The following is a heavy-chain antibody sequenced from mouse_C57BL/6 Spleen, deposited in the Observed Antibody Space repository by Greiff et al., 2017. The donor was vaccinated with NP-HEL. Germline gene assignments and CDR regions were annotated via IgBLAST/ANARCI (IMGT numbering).Heavy chain of an antibody. J-gene: IGHJ2*01. CDR2: IDPSDSYT. D-gene: IGHD1-1*01. CDR3: ARGYGSRDY. Sequence: VKLLESGAELVKPGASVKLSCKASGYTFTSYWMQWVKQRPGQGLEWIGEIDPSDSYTNYNQKFKGKATLTVDTSSSTAYMQLSSLTSEASAGYYCARGYGSRDYWGQGTTLTVSS. V-gene: IGHV1-50*01. CDR1: GYTFTSYW.